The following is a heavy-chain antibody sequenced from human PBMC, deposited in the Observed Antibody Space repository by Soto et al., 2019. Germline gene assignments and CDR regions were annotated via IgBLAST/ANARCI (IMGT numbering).Heavy chain of an antibody. CDR1: GYTFSDHD. J-gene: IGHJ4*02. CDR3: ARVGGNWNDDYFDY. V-gene: IGHV1-8*01. Sequence: QVQLVQSGAEVKKPGASVKVSCKASGYTFSDHDINWVRQASGQGPEWLGWMNPNSGDTGYAQNFQGRVTMTRDTSKRTAYMEMSSLRSEYTALYYCARVGGNWNDDYFDYWGQGTLVTVSS. CDR2: MNPNSGDT. D-gene: IGHD1-1*01.